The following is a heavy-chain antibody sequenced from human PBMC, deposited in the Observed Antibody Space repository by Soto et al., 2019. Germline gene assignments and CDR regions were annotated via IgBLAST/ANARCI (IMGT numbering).Heavy chain of an antibody. Sequence: SCKTCGFTFSSDGMHLVRQAPVKGLQLVAVISYDGSNKNYADSVKGRFTISRDNSTNTQYLQMNSLRAEDTAVYYCGKEVWSDPMDVWGRRTTDTAS. CDR3: GKEVWSDPMDV. V-gene: IGHV3-30*18. J-gene: IGHJ6*02. D-gene: IGHD3-3*01. CDR2: ISYDGSNK. CDR1: GFTFSSDG.